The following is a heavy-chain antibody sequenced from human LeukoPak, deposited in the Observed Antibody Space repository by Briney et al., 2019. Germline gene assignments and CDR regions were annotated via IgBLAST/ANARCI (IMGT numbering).Heavy chain of an antibody. V-gene: IGHV4-39*01. CDR1: GGSISSSSYY. Sequence: KPSETLSLTCTVSGGSISSSSYYWGWIRQPPGKGLEWIGSIYHSGSTYYNPSLKSRVTISVDSSKNQFSLKLSYVTAADTAVYYCARQVSEWLLYGNWFDPWGQGTLVTVSS. J-gene: IGHJ5*02. CDR2: IYHSGST. CDR3: ARQVSEWLLYGNWFDP. D-gene: IGHD3-3*01.